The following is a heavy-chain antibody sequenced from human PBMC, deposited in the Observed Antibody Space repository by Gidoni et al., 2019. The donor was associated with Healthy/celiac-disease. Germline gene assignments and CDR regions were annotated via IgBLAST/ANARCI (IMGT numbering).Heavy chain of an antibody. Sequence: QVQLVQSGAAVKKPGASVKVSCTASGYTFTGYYMHWVRQAPGQGLEWMGWINPNSGGTNYAQKFQGRVTMTRDTSISTAYMELSRLRSDDTAVYYCARDVGYDFWSGYLFYYWGQGTLVTVSS. J-gene: IGHJ4*02. CDR2: INPNSGGT. CDR1: GYTFTGYY. D-gene: IGHD3-3*01. CDR3: ARDVGYDFWSGYLFYY. V-gene: IGHV1-2*02.